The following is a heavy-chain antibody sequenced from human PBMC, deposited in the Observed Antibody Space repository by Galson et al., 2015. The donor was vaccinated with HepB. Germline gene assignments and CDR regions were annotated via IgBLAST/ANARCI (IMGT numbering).Heavy chain of an antibody. CDR3: ARQRYNWNDRNAFDI. V-gene: IGHV4-39*01. J-gene: IGHJ3*02. CDR1: GGSISSSSYY. Sequence: LSLTCTVSGGSISSSSYYWGWIRQPPGKGLEWIGSIYYSGSTYYNPSLKSRVTISVDTSKNQFSLKLSSVTAADTAVYYCARQRYNWNDRNAFDIWGQGTMITVSS. CDR2: IYYSGST. D-gene: IGHD1-20*01.